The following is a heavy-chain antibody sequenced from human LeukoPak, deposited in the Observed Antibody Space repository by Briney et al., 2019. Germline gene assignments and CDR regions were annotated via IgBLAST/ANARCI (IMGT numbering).Heavy chain of an antibody. CDR2: ISAYNGNT. CDR1: GYTFTSYG. J-gene: IGHJ6*03. Sequence: ASVKVSCKASGYTFTSYGISWVRQAPGQGLEWMGWISAYNGNTNYAQKLRGRVTMTTDTSTSTAYMELRSLRSDDTAVYYCARVQRELRYFDWLPFPYYMDVWGKGTTVTVSS. V-gene: IGHV1-18*01. D-gene: IGHD3-9*01. CDR3: ARVQRELRYFDWLPFPYYMDV.